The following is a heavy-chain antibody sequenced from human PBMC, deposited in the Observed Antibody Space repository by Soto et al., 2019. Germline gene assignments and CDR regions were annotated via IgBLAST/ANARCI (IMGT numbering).Heavy chain of an antibody. CDR2: IYKSAST. CDR1: GDSISNLDYF. D-gene: IGHD7-27*01. Sequence: SETLSLTCSVSGDSISNLDYFWAWIRQPPGQALEYIGYIYKSASTYYNPSFESRVAISVDTSKSQFSLNVTSVTAADTAVYFCARGRYCLTGRCFPNWFDSWGQGALVTVSS. V-gene: IGHV4-30-4*01. CDR3: ARGRYCLTGRCFPNWFDS. J-gene: IGHJ5*01.